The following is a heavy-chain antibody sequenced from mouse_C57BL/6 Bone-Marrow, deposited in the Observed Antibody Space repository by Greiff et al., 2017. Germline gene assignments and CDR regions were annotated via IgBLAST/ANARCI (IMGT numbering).Heavy chain of an antibody. CDR2: IWRGGST. D-gene: IGHD2-3*01. J-gene: IGHJ1*03. CDR1: GFSLTSYG. CDR3: AKSGGYYFSYFDV. V-gene: IGHV2-5*01. Sequence: VQGVESGPGLVQPSQSLSITCTVSGFSLTSYGVHWVRQSPGKGLEWLGVIWRGGSTDYNAAFMSRLSITKDNSKSQVFFKMNSLQADDTAIYYCAKSGGYYFSYFDVWGTGTTVTVSS.